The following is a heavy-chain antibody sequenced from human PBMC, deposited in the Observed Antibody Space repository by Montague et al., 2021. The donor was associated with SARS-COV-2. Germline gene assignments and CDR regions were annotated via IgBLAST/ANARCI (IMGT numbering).Heavy chain of an antibody. CDR2: ITYRGST. Sequence: SETLSLTCTVSADSITNNYWTWIRQSPGKGPEWIGHITYRGSTTYNPSLKSRVTTSIDTSKNQFSLILKSVTAADTAVYYCARGGMYLSYWGQGTLVTVSS. D-gene: IGHD1-26*01. CDR1: ADSITNNY. J-gene: IGHJ4*02. V-gene: IGHV4-59*13. CDR3: ARGGMYLSY.